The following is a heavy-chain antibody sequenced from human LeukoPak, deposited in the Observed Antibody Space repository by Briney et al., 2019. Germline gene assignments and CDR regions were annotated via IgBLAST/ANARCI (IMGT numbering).Heavy chain of an antibody. V-gene: IGHV4-59*01. J-gene: IGHJ4*02. Sequence: SETLSLTCTVSSGSISNYYWSWIRQSPGKGLEWIGYIYYRGNTNYNPSLKSRVTISVDTSRNQFSLKLSSVTAADTAVYYCARVSDISGYYYYFDYWGQGTLVTVSS. CDR2: IYYRGNT. D-gene: IGHD3-22*01. CDR3: ARVSDISGYYYYFDY. CDR1: SGSISNYY.